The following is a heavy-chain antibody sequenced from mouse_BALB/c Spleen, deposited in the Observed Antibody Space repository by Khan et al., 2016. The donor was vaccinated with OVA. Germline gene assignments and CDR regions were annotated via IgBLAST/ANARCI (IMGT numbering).Heavy chain of an antibody. D-gene: IGHD3-3*01. J-gene: IGHJ3*01. V-gene: IGHV3-2*02. CDR1: GYSITSDYA. CDR2: INYSGST. CDR3: ARGRAY. Sequence: EVQLVESGPGLVKPSQSLSLTCTVTGYSITSDYAWNWIRQFPGNKLEWMGYINYSGSTSYTPSLKIRLSITRDTSTNQFFLQLNSVTTEDTATYYCARGRAYWGQGTLVTVSA.